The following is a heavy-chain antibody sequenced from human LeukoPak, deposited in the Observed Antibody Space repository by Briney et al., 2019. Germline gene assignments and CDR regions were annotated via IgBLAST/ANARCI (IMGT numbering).Heavy chain of an antibody. CDR3: ARDRAFGVGTIDY. J-gene: IGHJ4*02. D-gene: IGHD3-3*01. V-gene: IGHV3-23*01. CDR2: IGGSGGST. CDR1: GFTFSAYA. Sequence: GSLRLSCAASGFTFSAYAMSWVRQAPGKGLEWVSAIGGSGGSTYYADSVKGRFTISRDNSKNTLYLQMNSLRAEDTAVYYCARDRAFGVGTIDYWGQGTLVTVSS.